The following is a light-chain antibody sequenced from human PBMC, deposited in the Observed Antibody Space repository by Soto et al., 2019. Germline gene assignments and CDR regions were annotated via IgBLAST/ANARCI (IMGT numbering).Light chain of an antibody. Sequence: EIVLTQSPGTLSLSPGEIATLSFRASQSISGNYLAWYQQKPGQAPRLLIYGASNRATGIPERFSGSGSGTDFTLTISRLEPQDSAMYYCQQYVISVTFGQGTRLEIK. J-gene: IGKJ5*01. CDR2: GAS. V-gene: IGKV3-20*01. CDR1: QSISGNY. CDR3: QQYVISVT.